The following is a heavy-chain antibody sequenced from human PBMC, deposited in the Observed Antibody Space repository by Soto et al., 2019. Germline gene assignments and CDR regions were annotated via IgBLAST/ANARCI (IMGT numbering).Heavy chain of an antibody. Sequence: QVQLQESGPGLVKPSQTLSLTCSVSGGSISSGGYYWSWIRQYPGKGLEWIGYIHYSGSTYYNPSLKSRVTISIDTSKNQFSLKLSSVTAADTAVYHCARRYYGSGSYLYFDYWGQGTLVTVSS. V-gene: IGHV4-31*03. CDR1: GGSISSGGYY. CDR2: IHYSGST. D-gene: IGHD3-10*01. J-gene: IGHJ4*02. CDR3: ARRYYGSGSYLYFDY.